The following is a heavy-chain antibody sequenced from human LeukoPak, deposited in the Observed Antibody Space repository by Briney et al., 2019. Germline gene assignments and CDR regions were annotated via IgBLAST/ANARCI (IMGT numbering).Heavy chain of an antibody. CDR1: GGSFSGYY. D-gene: IGHD6-19*01. J-gene: IGHJ4*02. V-gene: IGHV4-59*01. Sequence: SETLSLTCAVYGGSFSGYYWSWIRQPPGKGLEWIGYIYYSGSTNYNPSLKSRVTISVDTSKNQFSLKLSSVTAADTAVYYCAGDSGWYNYWGQGTLVTVSS. CDR2: IYYSGST. CDR3: AGDSGWYNY.